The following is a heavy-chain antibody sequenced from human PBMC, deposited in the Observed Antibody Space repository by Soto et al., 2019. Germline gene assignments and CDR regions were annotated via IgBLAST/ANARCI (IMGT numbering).Heavy chain of an antibody. CDR2: ISYDGSNK. D-gene: IGHD6-13*01. V-gene: IGHV3-30-3*01. CDR1: GFTFSSYA. CDR3: ARDGSRVSIYGMDV. J-gene: IGHJ6*02. Sequence: QVQLVESGGGVVQPGRSLRLSCAASGFTFSSYAMHWVRQAPGKGLEWVAVISYDGSNKYYADSVKGRFTISRDNSKNTLYLQMNSLRAEDTAVYYCARDGSRVSIYGMDVWGHGTTVTVSS.